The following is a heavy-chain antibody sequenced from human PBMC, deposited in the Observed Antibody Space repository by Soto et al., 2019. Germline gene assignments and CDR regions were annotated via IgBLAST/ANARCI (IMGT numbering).Heavy chain of an antibody. Sequence: PGGSLRLSCSASGFTVSDNYMSWVRQAPGKGLEWVSVIYNSGSTYRADAVKGRFTISRDNSKNTLDLQMNSLRVEDTAVYYCARSNTGSRGMDVWGQGTTVTVSS. CDR2: IYNSGST. D-gene: IGHD1-26*01. CDR1: GFTVSDNY. V-gene: IGHV3-66*01. J-gene: IGHJ6*02. CDR3: ARSNTGSRGMDV.